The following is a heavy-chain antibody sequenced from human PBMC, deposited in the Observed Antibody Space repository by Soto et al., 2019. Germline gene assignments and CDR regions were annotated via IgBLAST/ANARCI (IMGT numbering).Heavy chain of an antibody. CDR3: ARAQSSCGWSRYYYYGMDV. Sequence: EVQLVESGGGLVQPGGSLRLSCAASGFTFSSYDMHWVRQATGKGLEWVSAIGTAGDTYYPGSVKGRFTISRENAKNSLYLQMNSLRPGDTAVYYCARAQSSCGWSRYYYYGMDVWGQGTTVTVSS. V-gene: IGHV3-13*04. CDR2: IGTAGDT. CDR1: GFTFSSYD. D-gene: IGHD6-19*01. J-gene: IGHJ6*02.